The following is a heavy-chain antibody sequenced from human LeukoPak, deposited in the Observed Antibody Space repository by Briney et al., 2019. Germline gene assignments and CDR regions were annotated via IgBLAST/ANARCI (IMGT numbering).Heavy chain of an antibody. D-gene: IGHD2-2*01. V-gene: IGHV1-18*01. CDR3: ARNAVSCSSTSCYSFDP. CDR2: ISVYNGNT. Sequence: GASVKVSCKASGYTFTSYEISWVRQAPGQGLEWMGWISVYNGNTNYAQNLQGRVTMTTVTSTSTAYMELRSLRSDDTAVYYCARNAVSCSSTSCYSFDPWGQGTLVTVSS. CDR1: GYTFTSYE. J-gene: IGHJ5*02.